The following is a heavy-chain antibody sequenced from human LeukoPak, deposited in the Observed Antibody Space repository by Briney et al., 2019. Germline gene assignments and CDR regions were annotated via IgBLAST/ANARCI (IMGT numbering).Heavy chain of an antibody. Sequence: SETLSLTCTVSGGSISSSSYYWGWIRQPPGKGLEWIGSIYYSGSTYYNPSLKSRVTISVDTSKNQFSLKLSSVTAADTAVYSCARDCSGGSCYSGWGYYYGMDVWGHGTTVTVSS. CDR2: IYYSGST. J-gene: IGHJ6*02. CDR3: ARDCSGGSCYSGWGYYYGMDV. V-gene: IGHV4-39*02. D-gene: IGHD2-15*01. CDR1: GGSISSSSYY.